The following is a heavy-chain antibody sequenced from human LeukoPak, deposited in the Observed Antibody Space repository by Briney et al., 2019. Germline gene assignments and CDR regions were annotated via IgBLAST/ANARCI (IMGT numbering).Heavy chain of an antibody. CDR1: GDSISSSPYY. D-gene: IGHD2-2*01. Sequence: SETLSLTCTVSGDSISSSPYYWGWIRQPPGKGLEWIASMGSNGNTYYNASLKSRATISVDTSKNQFSLKLSSVTAADTAVYYCARAVDCSSTSCPPGWFDPWGQGTLVTVSS. V-gene: IGHV4-39*07. CDR3: ARAVDCSSTSCPPGWFDP. J-gene: IGHJ5*02. CDR2: MGSNGNT.